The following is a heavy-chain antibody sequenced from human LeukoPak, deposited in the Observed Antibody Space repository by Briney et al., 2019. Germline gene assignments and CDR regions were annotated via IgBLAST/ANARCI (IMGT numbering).Heavy chain of an antibody. CDR1: GGSFSGYH. CDR2: INPSGST. CDR3: ARGRHDITMIVVVMTSVSYYLDV. J-gene: IGHJ6*03. Sequence: SETLSLTCAVYGGSFSGYHWTWIRQFPGKGLEWIGDINPSGSTYYNPSLKSRHTISVDTSKNQFSLKLRSVTAADTAVYYCARGRHDITMIVVVMTSVSYYLDVWGKGTTVTVS. D-gene: IGHD3-22*01. V-gene: IGHV4-34*01.